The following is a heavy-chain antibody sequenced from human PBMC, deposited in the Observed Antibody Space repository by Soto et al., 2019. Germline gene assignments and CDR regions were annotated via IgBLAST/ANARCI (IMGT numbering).Heavy chain of an antibody. CDR2: INAGNGNT. Sequence: ASVKVSCKASGYTFTSYAMHWVRQAPGQRLEWMGWINAGNGNTKYSQKFQGRVTITRDTSASTAYMELSSLRSEDTAVYYCARDRVRGVYHYYYYYMDVWGKGTTVTVSS. CDR1: GYTFTSYA. CDR3: ARDRVRGVYHYYYYYMDV. J-gene: IGHJ6*03. D-gene: IGHD3-10*01. V-gene: IGHV1-3*01.